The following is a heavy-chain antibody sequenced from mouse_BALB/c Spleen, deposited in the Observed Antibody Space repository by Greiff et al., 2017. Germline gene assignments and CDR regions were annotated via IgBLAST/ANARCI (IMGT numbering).Heavy chain of an antibody. V-gene: IGHV2-6-2*01. Sequence: VQVVESGPDLVAPSQSLSITCTVSGFSLTSYGVHWVRQPPGKGLEWLVVIWSDGSTTYNSALKSRLSISKDNSKSQVFLKMNSLQTDDTAMYYCAKNYSHYYAMDYWGQGTSVTVSS. CDR3: AKNYSHYYAMDY. CDR2: IWSDGST. D-gene: IGHD2-1*01. J-gene: IGHJ4*01. CDR1: GFSLTSYG.